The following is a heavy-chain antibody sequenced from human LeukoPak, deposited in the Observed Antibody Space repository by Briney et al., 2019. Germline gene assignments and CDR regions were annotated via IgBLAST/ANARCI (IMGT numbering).Heavy chain of an antibody. Sequence: PGGSLRLSCAASGFTFSRYGMSWVRQAPGKGLEWVSFIRYDGSNKYYADSVKGRFTISRDNSKNTLYLQMNRLRAEDTAVYYCAKDTTTVTGHAFDIWGQGTMVTVSS. CDR1: GFTFSRYG. CDR2: IRYDGSNK. V-gene: IGHV3-30*02. CDR3: AKDTTTVTGHAFDI. D-gene: IGHD4-17*01. J-gene: IGHJ3*02.